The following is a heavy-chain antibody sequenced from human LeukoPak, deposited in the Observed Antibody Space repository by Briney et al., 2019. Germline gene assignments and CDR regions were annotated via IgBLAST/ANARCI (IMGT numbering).Heavy chain of an antibody. CDR2: ISSSGSTI. Sequence: GGSLRLSCAASGFTFSSYEMNWVRQAPGKGLEWVSYISSSGSTIYYADSVKGRFTISRDNAKNSLYLQMNSLRAEDTAVYYCARAMHNTGGGSFDYWGQGTLVTVSS. CDR3: ARAMHNTGGGSFDY. D-gene: IGHD1-1*01. CDR1: GFTFSSYE. J-gene: IGHJ4*02. V-gene: IGHV3-48*03.